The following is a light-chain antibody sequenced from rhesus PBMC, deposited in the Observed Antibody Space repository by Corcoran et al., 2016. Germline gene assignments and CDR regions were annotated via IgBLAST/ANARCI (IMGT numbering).Light chain of an antibody. CDR3: QHYYSTPLT. CDR1: QGITND. CDR2: EAS. V-gene: IGKV1-22*01. Sequence: DIQMTQSPSSLSASVGDTVTITCRASQGITNDLAWYQQKPGETPKLLIYEASSLQSGIPSRFSGIGSGTDFTLTISSLQSEDFATYYCQHYYSTPLTFGGGTKVEIK. J-gene: IGKJ4*01.